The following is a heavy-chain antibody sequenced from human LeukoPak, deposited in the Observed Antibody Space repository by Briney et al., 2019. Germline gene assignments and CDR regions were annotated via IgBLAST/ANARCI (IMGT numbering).Heavy chain of an antibody. Sequence: SETLSLTCTFSGGSISSGSYYWSWIRQPAGKGLEWIGRIYTSGSTNYNPSLKSRVTISVDTSKNQFSLKLSSVTSADTAVYYCARGYCSSTSCYTGYNWFDPWGQGTLVTVSS. CDR1: GGSISSGSYY. J-gene: IGHJ5*02. CDR3: ARGYCSSTSCYTGYNWFDP. D-gene: IGHD2-2*02. CDR2: IYTSGST. V-gene: IGHV4-61*02.